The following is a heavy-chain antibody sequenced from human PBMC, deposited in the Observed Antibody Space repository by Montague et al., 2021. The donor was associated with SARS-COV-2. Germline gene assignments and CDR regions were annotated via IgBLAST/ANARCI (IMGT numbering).Heavy chain of an antibody. V-gene: IGHV4-4*02. CDR2: IYHTRST. Sequence: SETLSLTCAVSGASISSSHWWSWIRQPPGRGLEWMGEIYHTRSTNYNPSLKSRVTISVDKSKNQFSLKLSFVTAADTAVYFCARAPIVVSGNNAFDFWGQGTMVTVSS. CDR1: GASISSSHW. D-gene: IGHD6-19*01. CDR3: ARAPIVVSGNNAFDF. J-gene: IGHJ3*01.